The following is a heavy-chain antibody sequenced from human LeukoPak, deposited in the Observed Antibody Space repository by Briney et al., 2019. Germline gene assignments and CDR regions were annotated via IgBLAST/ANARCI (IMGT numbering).Heavy chain of an antibody. Sequence: PGGSLRLSCAASGFTFSDYEMNWVRQAPGKGLEWLSHISVSGTTIHYADSVKGRFTISRDNAKNSVYLQMNSLRAEDTAVYYCARDVGGYYDFWSGYLRANWFDPWGQGTLVTVSS. V-gene: IGHV3-48*03. CDR1: GFTFSDYE. CDR2: ISVSGTTI. J-gene: IGHJ5*02. D-gene: IGHD3-3*01. CDR3: ARDVGGYYDFWSGYLRANWFDP.